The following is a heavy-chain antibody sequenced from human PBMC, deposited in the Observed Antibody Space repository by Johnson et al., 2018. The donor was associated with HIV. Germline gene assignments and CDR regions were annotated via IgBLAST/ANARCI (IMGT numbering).Heavy chain of an antibody. V-gene: IGHV3-30*02. J-gene: IGHJ3*02. CDR3: AKAEGVGTNAFEI. Sequence: VQLVESGGGVVQPGGSLRLSCAASGFTFSSYGMHWVRQAPGKGLEWVAFIRYDGSNKYYADSVKGRFTISRDNSKNTLYLQMNSLRAEDTAMYYCAKAEGVGTNAFEIWGQGTMVTVSS. D-gene: IGHD1-14*01. CDR2: IRYDGSNK. CDR1: GFTFSSYG.